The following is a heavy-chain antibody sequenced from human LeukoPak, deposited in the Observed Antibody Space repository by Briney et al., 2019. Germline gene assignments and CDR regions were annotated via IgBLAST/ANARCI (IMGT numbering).Heavy chain of an antibody. J-gene: IGHJ4*02. D-gene: IGHD3-10*01. V-gene: IGHV4-34*01. CDR2: INHSGST. Sequence: SETLSLTCAVYGGSFSGYYWSWIRHPPGQGLEWIGEINHSGSTNYNPSLKSRVTISVDTSKNQFSLKLSSVTAADTAVYYCARTRYYYNSRSYGAPYYDYWGQGTLVTVSS. CDR3: ARTRYYYNSRSYGAPYYDY. CDR1: GGSFSGYY.